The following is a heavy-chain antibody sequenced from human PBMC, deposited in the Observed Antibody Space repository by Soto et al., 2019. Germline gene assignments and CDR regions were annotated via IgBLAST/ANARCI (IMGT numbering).Heavy chain of an antibody. V-gene: IGHV1-2*02. CDR3: ARVMAYEQQLVPFDY. Sequence: ASVKVSCKTSGYTFIGYYLNWVRQAPGQGLEWMGWVNPHTGGTHYAPKFDGRVTMTRDTSTYAAYMELRGLKFDDTATYFCARVMAYEQQLVPFDYWGQGTLVTVSS. D-gene: IGHD6-13*01. CDR2: VNPHTGGT. CDR1: GYTFIGYY. J-gene: IGHJ4*02.